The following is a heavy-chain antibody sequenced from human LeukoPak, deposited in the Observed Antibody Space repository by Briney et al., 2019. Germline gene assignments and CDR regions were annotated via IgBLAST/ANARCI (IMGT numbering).Heavy chain of an antibody. CDR3: ARSAGTGGYFDY. D-gene: IGHD6-13*01. V-gene: IGHV1-46*01. Sequence: ASVKISCKAYGYTFTSYYMHWGRHAPRQGRVWMGITNPSGGSTSYEQKFQGRVTMTRDTSTSTVYMELSSLRSEDTAVYYCARSAGTGGYFDYWGQGTLVTVSS. J-gene: IGHJ4*02. CDR1: GYTFTSYY. CDR2: TNPSGGST.